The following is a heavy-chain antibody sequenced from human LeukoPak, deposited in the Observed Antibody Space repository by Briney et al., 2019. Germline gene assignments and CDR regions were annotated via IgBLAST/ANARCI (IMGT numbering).Heavy chain of an antibody. V-gene: IGHV4-34*01. D-gene: IGHD3-10*01. Sequence: SETLSLTCAVYGGSFSGYYWSSIRQPPGKGLEWIGEINHSGSTNYNPSLKSRVTISVDTSKNQFSLKLSSVTAADTAVYYCARGRGPDYWGQGTLVTVSS. CDR1: GGSFSGYY. CDR2: INHSGST. CDR3: ARGRGPDY. J-gene: IGHJ4*02.